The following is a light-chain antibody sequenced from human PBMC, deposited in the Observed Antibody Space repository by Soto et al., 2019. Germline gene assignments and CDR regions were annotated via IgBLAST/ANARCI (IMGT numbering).Light chain of an antibody. CDR3: LQYNSYPFT. V-gene: IGKV1-5*03. CDR2: KAS. Sequence: DIPMTQSPSTLSASVGDRVTITCRASQSVSSALAWYQQKPGKAPRHLIYKASSLESGVPSRFSGSGSGAEFTITISSLQPDDFATYYCLQYNSYPFTFGGGTKVEIK. CDR1: QSVSSA. J-gene: IGKJ4*01.